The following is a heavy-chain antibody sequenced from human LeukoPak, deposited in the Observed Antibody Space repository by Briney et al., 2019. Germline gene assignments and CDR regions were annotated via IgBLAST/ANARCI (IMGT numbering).Heavy chain of an antibody. V-gene: IGHV3-64*02. CDR2: ISSNGGST. CDR3: ARAGGYSYGLPQDY. D-gene: IGHD5-18*01. J-gene: IGHJ4*02. CDR1: GFTFSSYA. Sequence: GGSLRLSCAASGFTFSSYAMHWVRQAPGKGLEYVSAISSNGGSTYYADSVKGRFTISRDNSKNTLYLQMGSLRAEDMAVYYCARAGGYSYGLPQDYWGQGTLVTVSS.